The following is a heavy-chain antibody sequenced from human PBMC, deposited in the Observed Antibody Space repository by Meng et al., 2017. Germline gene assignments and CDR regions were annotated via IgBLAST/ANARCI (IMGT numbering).Heavy chain of an antibody. CDR1: GFTFSSYA. V-gene: IGHV3-30*01. Sequence: VQLVGSGGAVVQPVRSLTLSCAASGFTFSSYAMHWVRQAPGKGLEWVAVISYDGSNKYYADSVKGRFTISRDNSKNTLYLQMNSLRAEDTAVYYCASMGYWGQGTLVTVSS. D-gene: IGHD3-10*01. CDR3: ASMGY. CDR2: ISYDGSNK. J-gene: IGHJ4*02.